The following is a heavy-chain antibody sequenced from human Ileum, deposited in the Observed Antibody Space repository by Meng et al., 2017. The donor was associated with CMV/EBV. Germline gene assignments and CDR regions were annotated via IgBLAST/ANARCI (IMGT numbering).Heavy chain of an antibody. CDR2: IYTSGST. V-gene: IGHV4-4*07. CDR1: GDSIFGYY. D-gene: IGHD6-6*01. Sequence: QVWLQEVGPCCVKPSETLSLTCTVSGDSIFGYYWSWIRQPAGKRLEWIGRIYTSGSTNYNPSLKSRVTVSVDTSKNQFSLKLSSVTAADTAVYYCARGATSSSYYFDYWGQGTLVTVSS. J-gene: IGHJ4*01. CDR3: ARGATSSSYYFDY.